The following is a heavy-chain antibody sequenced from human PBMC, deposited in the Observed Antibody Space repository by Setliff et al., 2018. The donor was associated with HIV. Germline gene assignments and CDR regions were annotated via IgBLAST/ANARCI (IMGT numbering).Heavy chain of an antibody. V-gene: IGHV3-30*04. CDR3: ASARIPTGGTSTSFDY. J-gene: IGHJ4*02. D-gene: IGHD1-1*01. CDR1: GYNFTNYG. CDR2: ISYDGKTT. Sequence: SCKASGYNFTNYGIGWVRQAPAKGLEWVSAISYDGKTTHYADSVMGRFTVSRDNSKNTLYLQLNGLRPDDTGVYYCASARIPTGGTSTSFDYWGQGTQVTVSS.